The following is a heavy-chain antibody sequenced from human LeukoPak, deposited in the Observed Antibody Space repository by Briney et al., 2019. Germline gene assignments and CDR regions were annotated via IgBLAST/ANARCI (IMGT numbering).Heavy chain of an antibody. V-gene: IGHV3-53*05. CDR3: ASLHSIVGATSDAFDI. CDR2: IYSGGST. J-gene: IGHJ3*02. Sequence: GGSLRLSCAASGFTVRSNYMSWVRQAPGKGLEWVSVIYSGGSTYYANSVKGRFTISRDNSKNTLYLQMGSLRAEDMAVYYCASLHSIVGATSDAFDIWGQGTMVTVSS. D-gene: IGHD1-26*01. CDR1: GFTVRSNY.